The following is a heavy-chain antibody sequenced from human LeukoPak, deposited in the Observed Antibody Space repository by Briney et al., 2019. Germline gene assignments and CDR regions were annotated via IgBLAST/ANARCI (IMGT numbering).Heavy chain of an antibody. CDR2: ISAYNGNT. CDR3: ARARRITMVRGVINAFDI. J-gene: IGHJ3*02. D-gene: IGHD3-10*01. CDR1: GYTFTSYG. V-gene: IGHV1-18*01. Sequence: ASVKVSCKASGYTFTSYGISWVRQAPGQGLEWMGWISAYNGNTNYAQKLQGRVTMTTDTSTSTAYMELRSLRSDDTAVYYCARARRITMVRGVINAFDIWGQGTMVTVSS.